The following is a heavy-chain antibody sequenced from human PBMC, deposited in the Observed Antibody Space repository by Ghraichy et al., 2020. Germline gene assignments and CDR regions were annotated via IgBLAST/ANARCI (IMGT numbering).Heavy chain of an antibody. V-gene: IGHV3-11*01. J-gene: IGHJ4*02. CDR1: GFTFSDYY. D-gene: IGHD3-16*02. CDR3: ARDGVMITFGGVIVEL. Sequence: LSLPCAASGFTFSDYYMSWIRQAPGKGLEWVSYISSSGSTIYYADSVKGRFTISRDNAKNSLYLQMNSLRAEDTAVYYCARDGVMITFGGVIVELWGQGTLVTVSS. CDR2: ISSSGSTI.